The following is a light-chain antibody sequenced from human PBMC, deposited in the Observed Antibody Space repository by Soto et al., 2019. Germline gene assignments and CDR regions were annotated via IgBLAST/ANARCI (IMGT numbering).Light chain of an antibody. CDR2: GAS. CDR1: QSVDIN. CDR3: QQYRNWPRT. V-gene: IGKV3-15*01. Sequence: EIVMTQAPATLSVSPGERCTLSCRASQSVDINLAWYQQKPGQAPRLLIYGASTRAIDMPGRFSGRGSGTEFTLTISSLQSEDFAVYYCQQYRNWPRTFGQGTKVDIK. J-gene: IGKJ1*01.